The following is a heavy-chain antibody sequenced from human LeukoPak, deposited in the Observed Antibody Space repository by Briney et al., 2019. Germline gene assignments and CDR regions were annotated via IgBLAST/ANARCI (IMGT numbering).Heavy chain of an antibody. D-gene: IGHD3-22*01. CDR2: MTPGSGDT. J-gene: IGHJ5*02. CDR1: GYTFTSYD. Sequence: ASVEVSCKASGYTFTSYDINWVRQATGQGLEWMGWMTPGSGDTGYAQRFQGRVTMTRDTSINTAYMELSSLRSEDTAVYYCARMNHYNIKDNWFDPWGQGTLVTVSS. CDR3: ARMNHYNIKDNWFDP. V-gene: IGHV1-8*01.